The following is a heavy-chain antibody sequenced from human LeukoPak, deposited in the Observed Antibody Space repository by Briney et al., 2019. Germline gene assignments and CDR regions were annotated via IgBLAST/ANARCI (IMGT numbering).Heavy chain of an antibody. CDR3: ARGGQYSTSQFDY. J-gene: IGHJ4*02. CDR1: GFTLSSYW. D-gene: IGHD6-6*01. Sequence: GGSLRLSCAASGFTLSSYWMHWVRQAPGEGLVWVSRINGDGSSTSYADSVKGRFTISRDNAKNTLYLQMNSLRAEDTAIYYCARGGQYSTSQFDYWGQGTLVTVSS. CDR2: INGDGSST. V-gene: IGHV3-74*01.